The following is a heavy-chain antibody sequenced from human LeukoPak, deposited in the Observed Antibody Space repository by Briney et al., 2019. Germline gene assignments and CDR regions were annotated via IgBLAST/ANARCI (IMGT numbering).Heavy chain of an antibody. Sequence: GGSLTLSCAVSGFTFSNAWMSWVRQAPGHGLEWVGRIKSETDGGTTDYAAPVKGRFTVSRDDSKNTLYLQMNSLKTEDTAVYYCTTIRGFCSGGSCFGYWGQGTLVTVSS. CDR3: TTIRGFCSGGSCFGY. CDR2: IKSETDGGTT. CDR1: GFTFSNAW. J-gene: IGHJ4*02. D-gene: IGHD2-15*01. V-gene: IGHV3-15*01.